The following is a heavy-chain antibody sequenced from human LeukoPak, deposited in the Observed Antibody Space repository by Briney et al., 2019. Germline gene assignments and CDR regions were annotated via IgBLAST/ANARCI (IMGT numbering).Heavy chain of an antibody. J-gene: IGHJ4*02. Sequence: ASVKVSCKASGYTFTSYGISWVRQAPGQGLEWMGWISVYNGNTNYAQKFQGRVTMTTDTSTSTAYTELRSLRSDDTAVYYCARDDSGARVVADPIDYWGQGTLVTVSS. CDR2: ISVYNGNT. D-gene: IGHD2-15*01. CDR1: GYTFTSYG. V-gene: IGHV1-18*01. CDR3: ARDDSGARVVADPIDY.